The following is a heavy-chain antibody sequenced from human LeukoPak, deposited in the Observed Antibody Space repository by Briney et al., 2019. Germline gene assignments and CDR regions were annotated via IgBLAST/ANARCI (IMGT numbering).Heavy chain of an antibody. J-gene: IGHJ4*02. D-gene: IGHD2-15*01. Sequence: PGGSQRLSCTASGFTFSSYAMSWIRQPPGKGLEWVGEINHSGSTNYNPSPNSRVTISVDTSKKQFSLKLSSVTAADTAVYYCARGEFVAGLIDNWGQGNRVTVSS. V-gene: IGHV4-34*01. CDR2: INHSGST. CDR3: ARGEFVAGLIDN. CDR1: GFTFSSYA.